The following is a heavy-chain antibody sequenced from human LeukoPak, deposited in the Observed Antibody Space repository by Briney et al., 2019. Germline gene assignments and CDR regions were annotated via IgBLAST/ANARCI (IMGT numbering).Heavy chain of an antibody. J-gene: IGHJ4*02. V-gene: IGHV3-21*01. CDR1: GFSFSSYS. D-gene: IGHD6-19*01. Sequence: GGSLRLSCAASGFSFSSYSMNWVRQAPGKGLEWVSSITSTSSYIYYADSVKGRFTISRDNAKNSLYLQMNSLRAEDTAVYYCEREMYSSRFPPFDYWGRGTLVSVSS. CDR3: EREMYSSRFPPFDY. CDR2: ITSTSSYI.